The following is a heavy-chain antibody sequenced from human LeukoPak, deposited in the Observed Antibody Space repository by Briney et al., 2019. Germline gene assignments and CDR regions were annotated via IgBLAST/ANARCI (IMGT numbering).Heavy chain of an antibody. CDR3: ARDAYADFDY. D-gene: IGHD2-2*01. V-gene: IGHV3-74*01. CDR1: GFTFSSYG. CDR2: INSDGTNI. Sequence: GGSLRLSCAASGFTFSSYGMSWVRQAPGKGLVWVSRINSDGTNIRYADSVKGRFTISRDNAKNTLYLQMNSLRAEDTAVYYCARDAYADFDYWGQGTLVTVSS. J-gene: IGHJ4*02.